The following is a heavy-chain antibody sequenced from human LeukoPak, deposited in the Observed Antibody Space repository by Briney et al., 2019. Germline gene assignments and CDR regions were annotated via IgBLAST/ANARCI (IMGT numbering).Heavy chain of an antibody. Sequence: PSETLSLTCTVSGGSISSGGYYWTWIRQHPVKGLEWIGYIYDIETTDYTPSLKSRVIISEDTSKNQSSLKLSSVTAADTAVYFCARGRMARGAKPPKYYFDYWCQGTLVTVSS. CDR1: GGSISSGGYY. CDR3: ARGRMARGAKPPKYYFDY. CDR2: IYDIETT. V-gene: IGHV4-31*03. J-gene: IGHJ4*02. D-gene: IGHD3-10*01.